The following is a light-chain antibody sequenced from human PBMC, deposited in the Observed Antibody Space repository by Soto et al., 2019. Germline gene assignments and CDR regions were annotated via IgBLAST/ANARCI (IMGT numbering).Light chain of an antibody. CDR3: TSYTSTSPVV. CDR1: SSDVGGYNY. Sequence: QSVLTQPASVSGSPGQSITISCTGTSSDVGGYNYVSWYQQHPGKAPQLMIYEVSNRPSGVSNRFSGSKSGNTASLTISGLQAEDEADYYCTSYTSTSPVVFGGGTKLTVL. V-gene: IGLV2-14*01. CDR2: EVS. J-gene: IGLJ2*01.